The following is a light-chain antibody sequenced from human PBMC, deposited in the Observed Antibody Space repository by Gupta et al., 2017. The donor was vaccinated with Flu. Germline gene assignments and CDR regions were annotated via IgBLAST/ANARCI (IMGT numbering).Light chain of an antibody. Sequence: QSALPQPASVSGSPGQSITISCTGTSSDVGGYNYVSWYPQHPGKAPNLMLFEVSNRPSGVSPPFSFSKSGTTASPTISALPAEDEADYYYSSYPSSSTNACVFGTGTKVTV. CDR2: EVS. V-gene: IGLV2-14*01. CDR1: SSDVGGYNY. J-gene: IGLJ1*01. CDR3: SSYPSSSTNACV.